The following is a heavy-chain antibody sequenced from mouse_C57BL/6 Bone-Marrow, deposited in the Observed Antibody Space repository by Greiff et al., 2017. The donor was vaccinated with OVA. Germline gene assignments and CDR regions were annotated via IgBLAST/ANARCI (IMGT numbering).Heavy chain of an antibody. Sequence: QVTLKESGPGILQPSQTLSLTCSFSGFSLSTFGMGVGWIRQPSGKGLEWLAHIWWDDDKYYNPALKSRLTISKDTSKNQVFLKIANVDTADTATYYCARIVIGGSSLTEDFDVWGTGTTVTVSS. J-gene: IGHJ1*03. CDR1: GFSLSTFGMG. CDR2: IWWDDDK. CDR3: ARIVIGGSSLTEDFDV. D-gene: IGHD1-1*01. V-gene: IGHV8-8*01.